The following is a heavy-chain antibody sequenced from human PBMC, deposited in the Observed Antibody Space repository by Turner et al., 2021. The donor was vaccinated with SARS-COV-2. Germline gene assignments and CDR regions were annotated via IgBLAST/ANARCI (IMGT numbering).Heavy chain of an antibody. J-gene: IGHJ6*02. Sequence: QLQLLESRPGLVKPSVPLSLTRTVSGGPISSSSYYWGWIRQPPGKGLEWIGSIYYSEITYYNPCLKSRVTISVETAKDQFSLKLSTVTAADTDVYYCTRLMDTAMDYYGMDVWGQGTTVTVSS. D-gene: IGHD5-18*01. V-gene: IGHV4-39*01. CDR1: GGPISSSSYY. CDR3: TRLMDTAMDYYGMDV. CDR2: IYYSEIT.